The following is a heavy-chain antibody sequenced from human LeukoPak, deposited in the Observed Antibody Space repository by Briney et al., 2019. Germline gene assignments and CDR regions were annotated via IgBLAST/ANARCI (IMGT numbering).Heavy chain of an antibody. Sequence: SETLSLACAVYGGSFSGYYWSWIRQPPGKGLEWIGEINHSGGTNYNPSFKSRVTISVDTSKNQFSLKLSSVTAADTAVYYCARALGYYYGMDVWGQGTTVTVSS. CDR1: GGSFSGYY. D-gene: IGHD3-16*01. CDR3: ARALGYYYGMDV. J-gene: IGHJ6*02. CDR2: INHSGGT. V-gene: IGHV4-34*01.